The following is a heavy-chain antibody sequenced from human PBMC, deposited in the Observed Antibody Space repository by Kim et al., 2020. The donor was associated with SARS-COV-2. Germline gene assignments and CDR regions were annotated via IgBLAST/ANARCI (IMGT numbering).Heavy chain of an antibody. V-gene: IGHV3-23*01. CDR2: ISGSGGST. D-gene: IGHD1-26*01. CDR1: GFTFSSYA. CDR3: AKEALVGATRKYYFDY. J-gene: IGHJ4*02. Sequence: GGSLRLSCAASGFTFSSYAMSWVRQAPGKGLEWVSAISGSGGSTYYADSVKGRFTISRDNSKNTLYLQMNSLRAEDTAVYYCAKEALVGATRKYYFDYWGQGTLVTVSS.